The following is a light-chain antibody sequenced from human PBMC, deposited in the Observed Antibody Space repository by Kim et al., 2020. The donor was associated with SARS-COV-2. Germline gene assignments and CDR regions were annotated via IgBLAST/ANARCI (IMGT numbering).Light chain of an antibody. CDR1: QSVGDNY. CDR2: GTS. J-gene: IGKJ2*01. Sequence: LSPGEGATLSCRVSQSVGDNYLAWYQQKLGQAPRLLILGTSNRAAGIPDRFSGSGSGTDFTLTINRLEPEDSAVYFCQQYDVSPYTFGRGTKLEI. V-gene: IGKV3-20*01. CDR3: QQYDVSPYT.